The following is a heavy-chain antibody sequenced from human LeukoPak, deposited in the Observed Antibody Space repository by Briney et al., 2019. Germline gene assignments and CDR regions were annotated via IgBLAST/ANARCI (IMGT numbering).Heavy chain of an antibody. Sequence: ALVKVSCKASGYTFNTYGISWVRQAPGQGLEWMGWISAYNGNTNYAQKFKGRVTMTIDTSTSTVYMELRSLRSDDTAVYYCARGGADLDYWGQGTLVTVSS. CDR3: ARGGADLDY. CDR1: GYTFNTYG. CDR2: ISAYNGNT. V-gene: IGHV1-18*01. D-gene: IGHD4/OR15-4a*01. J-gene: IGHJ4*02.